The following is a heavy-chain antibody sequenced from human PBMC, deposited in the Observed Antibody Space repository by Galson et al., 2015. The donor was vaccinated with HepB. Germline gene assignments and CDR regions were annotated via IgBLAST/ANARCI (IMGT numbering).Heavy chain of an antibody. CDR1: GFTFSRYS. D-gene: IGHD6-13*01. Sequence: SLRLSCAASGFTFSRYSIHWVRQPPGKGLEWVTVISYDGINKYYADSVHGRFTIFRDNSRNTLYLEMKSLRHEDTAVYYCARGSSSWYEGRLDYWGQGTLVTVSS. V-gene: IGHV3-30*04. CDR2: ISYDGINK. CDR3: ARGSSSWYEGRLDY. J-gene: IGHJ4*02.